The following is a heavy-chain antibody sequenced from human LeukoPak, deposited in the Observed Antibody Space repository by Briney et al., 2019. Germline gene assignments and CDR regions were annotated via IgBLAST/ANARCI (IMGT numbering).Heavy chain of an antibody. J-gene: IGHJ5*02. V-gene: IGHV4-34*09. CDR3: AREWFRNWFDP. D-gene: IGHD3-10*01. CDR2: IYYSGST. Sequence: SETLSLTCAVYGGSFSGYYWSWIRQPPGKGLEWIGYIYYSGSTYYNPSLKSRVTISVDASKNQFSLKLSSVTAADTAVYYCAREWFRNWFDPWGQGTLVTVSS. CDR1: GGSFSGYY.